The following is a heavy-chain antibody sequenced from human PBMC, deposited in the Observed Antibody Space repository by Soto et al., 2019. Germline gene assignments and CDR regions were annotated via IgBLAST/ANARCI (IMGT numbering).Heavy chain of an antibody. D-gene: IGHD2-2*01. CDR1: GFTFSNSA. V-gene: IGHV1-58*02. CDR2: IGVARGNT. J-gene: IGHJ4*02. CDR3: AREPRSMLPNYYFDY. Sequence: SVKVSCKTSGFTFSNSAIQWVRQARGQRLEWIGWIGVARGNTNYAQKFQGRVTITADESTSTAYMELSSLRSEDTALYYCAREPRSMLPNYYFDYWGQGTLVTVSS.